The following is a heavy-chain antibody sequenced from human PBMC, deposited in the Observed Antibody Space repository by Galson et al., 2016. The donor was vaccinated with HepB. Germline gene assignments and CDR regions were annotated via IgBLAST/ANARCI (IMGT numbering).Heavy chain of an antibody. J-gene: IGHJ6*04. D-gene: IGHD2-8*02. CDR3: AQDKDASGPFLVGSYYYAMVV. Sequence: SLRLSCAASGFTLRSYAIHWVRQAPGKGLEWVALISYDGTNKYYADSVKGRFAISRDTSTNTLYLQMNRLRPEDTAVYYCAQDKDASGPFLVGSYYYAMVVWGKGTTVTVSS. V-gene: IGHV3-30*18. CDR2: ISYDGTNK. CDR1: GFTLRSYA.